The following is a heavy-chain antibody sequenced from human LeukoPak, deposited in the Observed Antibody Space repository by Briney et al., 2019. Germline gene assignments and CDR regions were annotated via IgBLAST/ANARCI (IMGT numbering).Heavy chain of an antibody. J-gene: IGHJ4*02. V-gene: IGHV4-59*08. D-gene: IGHD3-10*01. CDR1: VGSISSYY. Sequence: PSETLSLTCTVSVGSISSYYWSWIRQPPGKGLEWIGYIYYSGSTNYNPSLKSQVTISVDTSKNQFSLKLSSVTAADTAVYYCARRGRVFGEFPAYYFDYWGQGTLVTVSS. CDR3: ARRGRVFGEFPAYYFDY. CDR2: IYYSGST.